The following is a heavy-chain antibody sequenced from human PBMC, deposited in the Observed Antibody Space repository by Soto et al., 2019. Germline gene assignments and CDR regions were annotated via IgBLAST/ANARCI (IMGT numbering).Heavy chain of an antibody. CDR2: INHSAST. CDR3: ARQYSSSFDY. D-gene: IGHD6-13*01. Sequence: QVQLQQWGAGLLKPSETLSVTCAVYGGSFSGYYWSWIRQPPGKGLEWIGEINHSASTNYNPSLKSRVTISVDTSKNQFSLKLSSVTAADTAVYYCARQYSSSFDYWGQGTLVTVSS. CDR1: GGSFSGYY. V-gene: IGHV4-34*01. J-gene: IGHJ4*02.